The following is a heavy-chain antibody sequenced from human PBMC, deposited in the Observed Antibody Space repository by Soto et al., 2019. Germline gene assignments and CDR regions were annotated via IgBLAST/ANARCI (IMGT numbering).Heavy chain of an antibody. Sequence: GASVKVSCKASGYTFTSYGISWVRQAPGQGLEWMGWISAYNGNTNYAQKLQGQVTISADKSISTAYLQWSSLKPSDSAMYYCASYHFDNIGYQADYWGPGTLVTVSS. D-gene: IGHD3-22*01. CDR2: ISAYNGNT. J-gene: IGHJ4*02. CDR1: GYTFTSYG. CDR3: ASYHFDNIGYQADY. V-gene: IGHV1-18*01.